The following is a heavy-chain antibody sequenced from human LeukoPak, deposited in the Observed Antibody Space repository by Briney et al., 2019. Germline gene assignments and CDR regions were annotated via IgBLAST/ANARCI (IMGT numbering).Heavy chain of an antibody. J-gene: IGHJ4*02. D-gene: IGHD3-22*01. V-gene: IGHV1-69*13. CDR2: IIPIFGTA. CDR1: GGTFSSYA. Sequence: GASVKVSCKASGGTFSSYAISWVRQAPGQGLEWMGGIIPIFGTANYAQKFQGRVTITADESTSTAYMELSSLRSEDTAVYYCARDRPRTYYDSSGYSFDYWGQGALVTVSS. CDR3: ARDRPRTYYDSSGYSFDY.